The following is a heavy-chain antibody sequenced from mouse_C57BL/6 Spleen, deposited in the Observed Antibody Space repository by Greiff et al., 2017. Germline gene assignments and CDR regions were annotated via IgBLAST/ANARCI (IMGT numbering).Heavy chain of an antibody. CDR3: AYYGSSPYYAMDY. Sequence: QVQLKQSGPELVKPGASVKISCKASGYAFSSSWMNWVKQRPGKGLEGIGRIYPGDGDTNYNGKFKGKATLTADKSSSTAYMQLSSLTSEDSAVYFCAYYGSSPYYAMDYWGQGTSVTVSS. CDR2: IYPGDGDT. CDR1: GYAFSSSW. V-gene: IGHV1-82*01. J-gene: IGHJ4*01. D-gene: IGHD1-1*01.